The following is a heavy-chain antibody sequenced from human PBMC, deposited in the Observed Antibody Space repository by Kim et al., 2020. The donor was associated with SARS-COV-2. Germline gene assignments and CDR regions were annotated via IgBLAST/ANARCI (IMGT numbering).Heavy chain of an antibody. CDR3: ARARGYDILTGYYDNHGMDV. CDR1: GGSISSYY. J-gene: IGHJ6*02. D-gene: IGHD3-9*01. Sequence: SETLSLTCTVSGGSISSYYWSWIRQPPGKGLEWIGYIYYSGSTNYNPSLKSRVTISVDTSKNQFSLKLSSVTAADTAVYYCARARGYDILTGYYDNHGMDVWGQGTTVTVSS. CDR2: IYYSGST. V-gene: IGHV4-59*01.